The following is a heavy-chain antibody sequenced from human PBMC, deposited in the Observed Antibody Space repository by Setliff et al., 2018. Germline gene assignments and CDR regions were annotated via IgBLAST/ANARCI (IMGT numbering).Heavy chain of an antibody. CDR3: ATSGFCSAGSCYSFED. Sequence: SETLSLTCTVSGGSSSSHYWSWIRQPPGKGLEWIGYIHYSGTTNYNPSLKSRVTLSLDTAKNQFSLELRAVTAADTAVYYCATSGFCSAGSCYSFEDWGQGALVTVSS. CDR2: IHYSGTT. CDR1: GGSSSSHY. V-gene: IGHV4-59*11. D-gene: IGHD6-19*01. J-gene: IGHJ4*02.